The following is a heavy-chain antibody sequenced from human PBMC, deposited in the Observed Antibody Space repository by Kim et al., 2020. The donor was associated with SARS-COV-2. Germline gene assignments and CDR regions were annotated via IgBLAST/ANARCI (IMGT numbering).Heavy chain of an antibody. CDR1: GFTFSSYW. J-gene: IGHJ4*02. D-gene: IGHD3-10*01. CDR3: AREGSAWFGEVRNDY. V-gene: IGHV3-7*03. CDR2: IKQDGSEK. Sequence: GGSLRLSCAASGFTFSSYWMSWVRQAPGKGLEWVANIKQDGSEKYYVDSVKGRFTISRDNAKNYLYLQMNSLRAEDTAVYYCAREGSAWFGEVRNDYWGQGTLVNVPS.